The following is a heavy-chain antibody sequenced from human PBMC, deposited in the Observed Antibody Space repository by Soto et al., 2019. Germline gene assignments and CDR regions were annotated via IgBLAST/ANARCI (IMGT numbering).Heavy chain of an antibody. CDR3: SKLGDFEYSSSSGY. Sequence: GGSLRLSCAASGFTFSNAWMSWVRQAPGKGLEWVGRIKSKTDGGTTDYAAPVKGRFTISRDDSKNTLYLQMNSLRAEDTAVYYCSKLGDFEYSSSSGYWGQGTMVTVSS. D-gene: IGHD6-6*01. V-gene: IGHV3-15*01. CDR2: IKSKTDGGTT. CDR1: GFTFSNAW. J-gene: IGHJ4*02.